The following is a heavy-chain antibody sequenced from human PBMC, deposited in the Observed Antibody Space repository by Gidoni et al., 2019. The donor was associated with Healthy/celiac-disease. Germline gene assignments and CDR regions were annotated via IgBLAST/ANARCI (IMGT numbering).Heavy chain of an antibody. D-gene: IGHD5-12*01. CDR3: AKDIAGYNSPDDTFDI. V-gene: IGHV3-43D*03. CDR2: ISWDGGST. CDR1: GFTFDDYA. Sequence: EVQLVESGGVVVQPGVSLRLSCAASGFTFDDYAMHWVRQAPGKGLEWVSLISWDGGSTYYADSVKGRFTISRDNSKNSLYLQMNSLRAEDTALYYCAKDIAGYNSPDDTFDIWGQGTMVTVSS. J-gene: IGHJ3*02.